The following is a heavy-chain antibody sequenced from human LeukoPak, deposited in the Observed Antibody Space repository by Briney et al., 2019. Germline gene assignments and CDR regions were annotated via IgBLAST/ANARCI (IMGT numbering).Heavy chain of an antibody. CDR2: KSGSGGGT. J-gene: IGHJ3*02. CDR3: AKDPPTVMANAFHI. V-gene: IGHV3-23*01. Sequence: RAGGCLRLSYAASGFTSSSYVMSWVRQDPGKGLECVSSKSGSGGGTYYADAVKGQFPISSDNSENKLYLQMNSLRAGDKAVYAYAKDPPTVMANAFHIWGQGTMVTVS. D-gene: IGHD5-18*01. CDR1: GFTSSSYV.